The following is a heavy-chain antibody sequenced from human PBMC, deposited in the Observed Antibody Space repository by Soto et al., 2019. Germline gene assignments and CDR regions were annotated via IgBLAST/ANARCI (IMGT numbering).Heavy chain of an antibody. CDR1: GGSFSGYY. CDR2: INHSGST. CDR3: ARGVITMVRGVIKAYYYYGMDV. V-gene: IGHV4-34*01. J-gene: IGHJ6*02. Sequence: SETLSLTCAVYGGSFSGYYWSWIRQPPGKGLEWIGEINHSGSTNYNPSLKSRVTISVDTSKNQFSLKLSSVTAADTAVYYCARGVITMVRGVIKAYYYYGMDVWGQGTTVTVSS. D-gene: IGHD3-10*01.